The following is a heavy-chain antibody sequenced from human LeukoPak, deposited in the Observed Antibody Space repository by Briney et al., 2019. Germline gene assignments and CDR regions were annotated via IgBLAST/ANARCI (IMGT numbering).Heavy chain of an antibody. J-gene: IGHJ1*01. Sequence: SETLSLTCTVSGYSISSNYYWSWIRQPPGKGLEWIGEINHSGSTNYNPSLKSRVTISVDTSKSQFSLKLSSVTAADTAVYYCARGGSFTISTTGPGRAEYFQHWGQGTLVTVSS. D-gene: IGHD3-9*01. CDR3: ARGGSFTISTTGPGRAEYFQH. CDR1: GYSISSNYY. V-gene: IGHV4-38-2*02. CDR2: INHSGST.